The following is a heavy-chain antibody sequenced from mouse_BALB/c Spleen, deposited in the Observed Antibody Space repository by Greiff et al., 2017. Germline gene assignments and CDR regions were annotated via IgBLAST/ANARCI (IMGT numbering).Heavy chain of an antibody. V-gene: IGHV5-6*02. D-gene: IGHD6-1*01. CDR2: ISSGGSYT. J-gene: IGHJ3*01. CDR3: ARQGGGHAWFAY. CDR1: GFTFSSYG. Sequence: DVKLVESGGDLVKPGGSLKLSCAASGFTFSSYGMSWVRQTPDKRLEWVATISSGGSYTYYPDSVKGRFTISRDNAKTTLYLQMSSLKSEDTAMYYCARQGGGHAWFAYWGQGTLVTVSA.